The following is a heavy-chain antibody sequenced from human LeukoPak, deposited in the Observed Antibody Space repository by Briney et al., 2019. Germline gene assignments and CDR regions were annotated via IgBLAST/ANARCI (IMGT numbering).Heavy chain of an antibody. CDR3: AARPYYYDSSGYLGGGYYYMDV. Sequence: ASVKVSCKASGYTFTSYDTNWVRQATGQGLEWMGWMNPNSGNTGYAQKFQGRVTMTRNTSISTAYMGLSSLRSEDTAVYYCAARPYYYDSSGYLGGGYYYMDVWGKGTTVTVSS. D-gene: IGHD3-22*01. J-gene: IGHJ6*03. CDR2: MNPNSGNT. CDR1: GYTFTSYD. V-gene: IGHV1-8*01.